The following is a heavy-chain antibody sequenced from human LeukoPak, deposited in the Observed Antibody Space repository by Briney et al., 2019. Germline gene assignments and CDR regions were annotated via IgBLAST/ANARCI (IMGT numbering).Heavy chain of an antibody. Sequence: GGSLRLSCAASGFTFSSYWMSWVRQAPGKGLGWVANIKQDGSEKYYVDSVKGRFTISRDNAKNSLYLQMNSLRAEDTAVYYCARVRWSSGWYGEYYFDYWGQGTLVTVSS. J-gene: IGHJ4*02. CDR1: GFTFSSYW. V-gene: IGHV3-7*01. CDR3: ARVRWSSGWYGEYYFDY. D-gene: IGHD6-19*01. CDR2: IKQDGSEK.